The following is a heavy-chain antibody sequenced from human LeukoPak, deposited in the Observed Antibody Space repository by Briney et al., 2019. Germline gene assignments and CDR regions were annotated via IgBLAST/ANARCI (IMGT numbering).Heavy chain of an antibody. CDR1: GFTFSNYG. Sequence: GGSLRLSCAASGFTFSNYGLSWVRQAPGKGLEWVSGITGSGGSTYYADSVKGRFTISRDNSKKKLYLQMKSLRAEETAVYYCAKDRQYDILAGYYKDLDYWGQGTLVTVSS. V-gene: IGHV3-23*01. D-gene: IGHD3-9*01. J-gene: IGHJ4*02. CDR3: AKDRQYDILAGYYKDLDY. CDR2: ITGSGGST.